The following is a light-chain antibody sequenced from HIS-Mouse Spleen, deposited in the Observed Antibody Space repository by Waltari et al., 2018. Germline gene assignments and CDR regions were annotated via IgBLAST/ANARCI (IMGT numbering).Light chain of an antibody. V-gene: IGLV2-23*01. CDR2: EGS. J-gene: IGLJ3*02. CDR3: CSYAGSLRV. CDR1: SSDVGSYNL. Sequence: QSALTQPASVSGSPGQSITIPCTGTSSDVGSYNLFSWYQQHPGKAPKLMIYEGSKRPSGVSNRFSGSKSGNTASLTISGLQAEDEADYYCCSYAGSLRVFGGGTKLTVL.